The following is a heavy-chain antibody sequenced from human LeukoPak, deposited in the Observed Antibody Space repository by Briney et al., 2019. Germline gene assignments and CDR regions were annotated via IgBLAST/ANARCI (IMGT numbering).Heavy chain of an antibody. CDR1: GYTFTGYY. CDR3: AREGLLYYYGMDV. CDR2: INPNSGGT. Sequence: ASVKVSCKASGYTFTGYYMHWVRQAPGQGLEWMGWINPNSGGTNYAQKFQGWVTMTRDTSISTAYMELSRLRSDDTAVYYCAREGLLYYYGMDVWGQGTTVTVSS. V-gene: IGHV1-2*04. J-gene: IGHJ6*02. D-gene: IGHD3/OR15-3a*01.